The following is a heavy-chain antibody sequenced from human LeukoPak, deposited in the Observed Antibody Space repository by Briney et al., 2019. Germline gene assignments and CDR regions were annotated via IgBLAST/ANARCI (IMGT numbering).Heavy chain of an antibody. J-gene: IGHJ4*02. D-gene: IGHD3-16*02. V-gene: IGHV3-15*01. CDR2: IKSKTDGGTT. CDR3: TTDHYDYVWGSYRYRY. Sequence: GGSLRLSCAASGFTVSSNYMSWVRQAPGKGLEWVGRIKSKTDGGTTDYAAPVKGRFTISRDDSKNTLYLQMNSLKTEDTAVYYCTTDHYDYVWGSYRYRYWGQGTLVTVSS. CDR1: GFTVSSNY.